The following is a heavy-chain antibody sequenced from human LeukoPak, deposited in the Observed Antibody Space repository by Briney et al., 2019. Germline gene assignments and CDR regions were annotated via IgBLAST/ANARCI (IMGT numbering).Heavy chain of an antibody. Sequence: GGSLRLSCAASGFTFSSYSMNWVRQAPGKGLEWVAVISYDGSNKYYADSVKGRFTISRDNSKNTLYLQMNSLRAEDTAVYYCARTRYSSSSNYYYYGMDVWGQGTTVTVSS. D-gene: IGHD6-6*01. J-gene: IGHJ6*02. CDR2: ISYDGSNK. V-gene: IGHV3-30*03. CDR3: ARTRYSSSSNYYYYGMDV. CDR1: GFTFSSYS.